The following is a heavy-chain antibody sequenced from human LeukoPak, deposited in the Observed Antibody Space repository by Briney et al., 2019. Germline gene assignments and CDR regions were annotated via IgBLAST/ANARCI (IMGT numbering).Heavy chain of an antibody. CDR3: ARGGVQLERRSWFDP. Sequence: PSETLSLTCTVSGGSISSYYWSWIRQPPGKGLEWIGYIYYSGSTNYNPSLKSRVTISVDTSKNQSSLKLSSVTAADTAVYYCARGGVQLERRSWFDPWGQGTLVTVSS. CDR2: IYYSGST. J-gene: IGHJ5*02. V-gene: IGHV4-59*01. D-gene: IGHD1-1*01. CDR1: GGSISSYY.